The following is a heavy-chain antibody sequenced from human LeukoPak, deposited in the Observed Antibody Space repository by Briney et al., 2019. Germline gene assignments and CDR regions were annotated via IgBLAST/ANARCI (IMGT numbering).Heavy chain of an antibody. J-gene: IGHJ3*02. CDR2: ISGSGGST. CDR1: GFTFSSYA. CDR3: AKSRRYSSGVDAFDI. D-gene: IGHD6-19*01. Sequence: PGGSLRLSCAASGFTFSSYAMSWVRQAPGKGLEWVSAISGSGGSTYYVDSVKGRFTISRDNSKNTLYLQMNSLRAEDTAVYYCAKSRRYSSGVDAFDIWGQGTMVTVSS. V-gene: IGHV3-23*01.